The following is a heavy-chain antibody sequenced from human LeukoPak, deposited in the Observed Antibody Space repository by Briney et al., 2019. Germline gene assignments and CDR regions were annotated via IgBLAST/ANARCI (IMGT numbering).Heavy chain of an antibody. CDR2: ISYDGSNN. Sequence: PGTSLRLSCTASGFTFSNYGMHWVRQAPGKGLEWVAVISYDGSNNYYADSVKGRFTISRDNFKNTLYLQMNSLRAEDTAVYYCASVALGYDAFDIWGQGTMVTVSS. CDR3: ASVALGYDAFDI. D-gene: IGHD2-15*01. CDR1: GFTFSNYG. V-gene: IGHV3-30*03. J-gene: IGHJ3*02.